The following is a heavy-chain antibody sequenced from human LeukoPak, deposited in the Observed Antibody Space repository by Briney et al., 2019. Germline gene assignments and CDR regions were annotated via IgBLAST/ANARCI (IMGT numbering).Heavy chain of an antibody. CDR2: INHSGST. CDR3: ARGRGYSYVLAY. Sequence: PSETLSLTCAVYGGSFSGYYWSWIRQPPGKGLEWIGEINHSGSTNYNPSLKSRVTISVDTSKNQFSLKLSSVTAADTAVYYCARGRGYSYVLAYWGQGTLVTVSS. J-gene: IGHJ4*02. D-gene: IGHD5-18*01. V-gene: IGHV4-34*01. CDR1: GGSFSGYY.